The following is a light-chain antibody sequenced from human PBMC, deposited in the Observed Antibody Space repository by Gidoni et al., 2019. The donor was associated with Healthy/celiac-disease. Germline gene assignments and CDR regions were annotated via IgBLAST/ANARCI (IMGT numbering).Light chain of an antibody. J-gene: IGLJ2*01. CDR1: SSDVGGYNY. CDR3: SSYPSSSTRV. Sequence: QSALTQPAYVSGSPGQSITISCTGTSSDVGGYNYVSWYQQHPGKAPKLMISAVSNRPSGVSNRFSGSKSGNTASLTLSGLQAEDEADYYCSSYPSSSTRVFGGGTKLTVL. CDR2: AVS. V-gene: IGLV2-14*01.